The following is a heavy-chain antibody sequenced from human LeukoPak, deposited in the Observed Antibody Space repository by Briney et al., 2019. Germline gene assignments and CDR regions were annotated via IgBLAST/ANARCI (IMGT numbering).Heavy chain of an antibody. CDR3: AKGAGPPWFDP. CDR1: GASISSDTYF. CDR2: ISSTGRT. Sequence: SETLSLTCTVSGASISSDTYFWSWIRQPAGKGLEWIGRISSTGRTDYNPSLTSRVTISVDTSKNQLSMKLSSVTAADTAVYYCAKGAGPPWFDPWGQGTLVTVSS. J-gene: IGHJ5*02. V-gene: IGHV4-61*02. D-gene: IGHD6-19*01.